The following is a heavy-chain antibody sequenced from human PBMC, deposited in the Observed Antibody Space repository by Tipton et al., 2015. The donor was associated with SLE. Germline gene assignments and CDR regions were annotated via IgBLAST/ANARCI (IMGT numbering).Heavy chain of an antibody. V-gene: IGHV4-31*03. CDR3: ARGESYYESSGYYVFDY. J-gene: IGHJ4*02. CDR2: IYYSGST. D-gene: IGHD3-22*01. Sequence: TLSLTCTVSGGSISSGGYYWSWIRQHPGKGLVWIGYIYYSGSTYYNPSLKSRVTISVDTSKNQFSLKLSSVTAADTAVYYCARGESYYESSGYYVFDYWGQGILVTVAS. CDR1: GGSISSGGYY.